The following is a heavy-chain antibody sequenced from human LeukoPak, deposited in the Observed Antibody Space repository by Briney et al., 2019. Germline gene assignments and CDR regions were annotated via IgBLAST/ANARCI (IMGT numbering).Heavy chain of an antibody. CDR3: ARARHGYIYVYRPNELGHFFDY. Sequence: SETLSLTCTVSGGSISSSSYYWGWIRQPPGKGLEWIGSIYYRGSTYYKSSLKSRVTISLDTSKNQFSLKLSSVTAADTAVYYCARARHGYIYVYRPNELGHFFDYWGQGTLVTVSS. V-gene: IGHV4-39*07. CDR2: IYYRGST. D-gene: IGHD5-18*01. J-gene: IGHJ4*02. CDR1: GGSISSSSYY.